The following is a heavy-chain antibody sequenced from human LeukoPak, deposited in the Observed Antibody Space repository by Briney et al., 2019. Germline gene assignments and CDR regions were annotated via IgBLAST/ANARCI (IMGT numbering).Heavy chain of an antibody. CDR3: TTIQLWPRGAFDV. CDR2: LNNNGAET. D-gene: IGHD2-21*01. Sequence: GGSLRLSCAASGFTFSRFAMSWVRQAPGRGLEWVSALNNNGAETSYADSVEGRFTISRDNSKNTLYLQMSSLRAEDTAVYYCTTIQLWPRGAFDVWGRGALVTVSS. J-gene: IGHJ2*01. CDR1: GFTFSRFA. V-gene: IGHV3-23*01.